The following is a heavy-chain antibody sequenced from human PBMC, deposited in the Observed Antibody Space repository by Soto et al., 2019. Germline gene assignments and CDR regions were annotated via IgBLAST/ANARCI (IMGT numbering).Heavy chain of an antibody. CDR1: GDSISSGGYH. CDR2: IYYSGDT. D-gene: IGHD2-2*01. CDR3: ARLAYSCRGGQFFDY. V-gene: IGHV4-31*03. J-gene: IGHJ4*02. Sequence: QVQLQESGPGLVEPSQTLSLTCNVSGDSISSGGYHWSWIRQHPGKGLEWIVYIYYSGDTYYNPSLKSRVAISVHTSKNQFSLYLSTATAADTAVYYCARLAYSCRGGQFFDYWGQGVLVTVSS.